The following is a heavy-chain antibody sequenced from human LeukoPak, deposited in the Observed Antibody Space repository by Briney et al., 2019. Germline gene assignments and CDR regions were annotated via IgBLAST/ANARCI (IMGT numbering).Heavy chain of an antibody. CDR2: IKEDGTVK. J-gene: IGHJ4*02. CDR3: AASITMFDY. D-gene: IGHD3-3*01. CDR1: GFTFSRYW. Sequence: GGSLRLSCAASGFTFSRYWMSWVRQAPGKGPEWVANIKEDGTVKYYVESVKGRFTISRDNARNSLFLQMNSLRAEDTAVYYCAASITMFDYWGLGTLVTVSS. V-gene: IGHV3-7*02.